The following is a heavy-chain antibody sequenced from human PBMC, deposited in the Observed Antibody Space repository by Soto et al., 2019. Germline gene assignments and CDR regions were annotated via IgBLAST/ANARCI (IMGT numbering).Heavy chain of an antibody. CDR1: GFTFGDYA. D-gene: IGHD2-15*01. V-gene: IGHV3-49*03. Sequence: PVGSLRLSCTASGFTFGDYAMSWFRQAPGKGLEWVGFIRSKAYGGTTEYAASVKGRFTISRDDSKSIAYLQMNSLKTEDTAVYYCTRDLEVAATWYYYYGMDVWGQGTTVTVSS. J-gene: IGHJ6*02. CDR2: IRSKAYGGTT. CDR3: TRDLEVAATWYYYYGMDV.